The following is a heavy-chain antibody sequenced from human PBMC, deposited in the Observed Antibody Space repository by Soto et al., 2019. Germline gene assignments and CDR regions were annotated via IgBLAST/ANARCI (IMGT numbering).Heavy chain of an antibody. CDR3: ERVPGGRYRGSDY. CDR1: GGSVSSGSYY. J-gene: IGHJ4*02. D-gene: IGHD2-8*02. V-gene: IGHV4-61*01. Sequence: QEQLQESGPGLVKPSETLSLTCAVSGGSVSSGSYYWTWIRQPPGRGLEWIGYIYYTGTTDSNPSLKSRDTISLDSSKNQFSLNLNSVTAADTAVDYCERVPGGRYRGSDYWGQGTLVTVSS. CDR2: IYYTGTT.